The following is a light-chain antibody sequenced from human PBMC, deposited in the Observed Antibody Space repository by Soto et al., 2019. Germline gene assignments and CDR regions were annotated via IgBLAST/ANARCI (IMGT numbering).Light chain of an antibody. CDR1: QSLRSTY. V-gene: IGKV3-20*01. CDR3: QQYGSSPPYP. J-gene: IGKJ2*01. CDR2: GAS. Sequence: VLTQSPGTLSLSPGERATLSCRANQSLRSTYVAWYQQKPGQAPRLLIYGASRMATGIPDRFIGSGSETDFTLIISRLEPEDFAVYYCQQYGSSPPYPFGQGTKLEIK.